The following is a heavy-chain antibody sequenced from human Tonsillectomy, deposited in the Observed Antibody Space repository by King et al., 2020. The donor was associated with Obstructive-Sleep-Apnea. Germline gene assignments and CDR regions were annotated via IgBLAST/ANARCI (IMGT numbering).Heavy chain of an antibody. J-gene: IGHJ4*02. CDR3: AKDLRAAASYILDY. CDR2: ISWNSGSI. Sequence: DVQLVESGGDLVQPVRSLRLSCAASGFTFDDYAMHWVRQAPGKGLEWVSGISWNSGSIGYADSVKGRFTISRDNAKNSLYLQMNSLRAEDTALYYCAKDLRAAASYILDYWGQGTLVTVSS. V-gene: IGHV3-9*01. D-gene: IGHD6-13*01. CDR1: GFTFDDYA.